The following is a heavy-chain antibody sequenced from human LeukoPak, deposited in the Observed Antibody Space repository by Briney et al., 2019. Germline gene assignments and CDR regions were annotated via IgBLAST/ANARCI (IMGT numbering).Heavy chain of an antibody. Sequence: GGSLRLSCAASGFTFSSYAMHWVRQAPGKGLEWEAIISYDGSNKYYADSVKGRFTISRDNSKNTLYLQMNSLRAEDTAVYYCTRDRATRYFDYWGQGTLVTVSS. CDR2: ISYDGSNK. D-gene: IGHD2-15*01. CDR3: TRDRATRYFDY. CDR1: GFTFSSYA. J-gene: IGHJ4*02. V-gene: IGHV3-30-3*01.